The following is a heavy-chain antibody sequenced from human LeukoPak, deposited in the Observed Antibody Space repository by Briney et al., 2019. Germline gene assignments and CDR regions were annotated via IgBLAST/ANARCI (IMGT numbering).Heavy chain of an antibody. CDR3: AKRDNSRAFDI. V-gene: IGHV3-23*01. J-gene: IGHJ3*02. CDR2: ISGGGGSP. CDR1: GFTFRSYP. D-gene: IGHD1-1*01. Sequence: QPGGSLRLSCAASGFTFRSYPMSWVRQAPGKGLEWVSAISGGGGSPYYADSVKGRFTISRDNSKNTLYLQMNSLRAEDTALYYCAKRDNSRAFDIWGQGTMVTVSS.